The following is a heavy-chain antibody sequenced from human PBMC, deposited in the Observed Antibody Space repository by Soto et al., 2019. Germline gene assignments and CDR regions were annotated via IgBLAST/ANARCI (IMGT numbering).Heavy chain of an antibody. V-gene: IGHV4-34*01. CDR3: ARGRLGATIVLYYGMDV. CDR2: INHSGST. CDR1: GGSFSGYY. Sequence: PSETLSLTCAVYGGSFSGYYWSWIRQPPGKGLEWIGEINHSGSTNYSPSLKSRVTISVDTSKNQFSLKLSSVTAADTAVYYCARGRLGATIVLYYGMDVWGQGTTVTVSS. D-gene: IGHD1-26*01. J-gene: IGHJ6*02.